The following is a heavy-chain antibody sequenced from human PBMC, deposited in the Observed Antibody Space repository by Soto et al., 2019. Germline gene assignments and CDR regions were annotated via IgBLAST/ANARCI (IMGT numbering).Heavy chain of an antibody. Sequence: GESLKISCAASGFTFSSYGMHWVRQAPGKGLEWVAVIWYDGSNKYYADSVKGRFTISRDNSKNTLYLQMNSLRAEDTAVYYCATYSSSWYYFDYWGQGTLVTVSS. CDR1: GFTFSSYG. V-gene: IGHV3-33*01. CDR3: ATYSSSWYYFDY. J-gene: IGHJ4*02. CDR2: IWYDGSNK. D-gene: IGHD6-13*01.